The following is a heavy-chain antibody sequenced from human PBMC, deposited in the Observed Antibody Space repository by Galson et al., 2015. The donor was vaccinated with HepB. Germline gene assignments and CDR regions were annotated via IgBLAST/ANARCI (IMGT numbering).Heavy chain of an antibody. CDR1: GFTFSNYA. Sequence: SLRLSCAASGFTFSNYAMHWVRQAPGKGLEWVAVISYDGSNEYYADSVKGRFTISRDNSKNTLYLQMNSLRAEDTAVYYCAKVEWGGTVTTSQWLDYWGQGTLVTVSS. J-gene: IGHJ4*02. D-gene: IGHD4-17*01. CDR3: AKVEWGGTVTTSQWLDY. V-gene: IGHV3-30*18. CDR2: ISYDGSNE.